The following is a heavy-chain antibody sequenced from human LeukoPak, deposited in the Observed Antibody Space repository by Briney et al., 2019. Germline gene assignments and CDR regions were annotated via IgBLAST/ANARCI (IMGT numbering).Heavy chain of an antibody. Sequence: GGSLRLPCAASEFTFSNYWMSWVRQAPGKGLEWVANIKQDGSKKHYVDSVKGRFTISRDNGKNSLYLQMNSLRAEDTALYYCARDGHASGSHDYWGQGTLVTVSS. CDR3: ARDGHASGSHDY. CDR1: EFTFSNYW. V-gene: IGHV3-7*01. D-gene: IGHD3-10*01. CDR2: IKQDGSKK. J-gene: IGHJ4*02.